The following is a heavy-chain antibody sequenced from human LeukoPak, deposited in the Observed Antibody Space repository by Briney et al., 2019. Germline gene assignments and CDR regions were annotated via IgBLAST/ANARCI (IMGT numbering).Heavy chain of an antibody. CDR2: ISHDGGNK. D-gene: IGHD2-15*01. J-gene: IGHJ4*02. CDR3: AKDDSNNYYEY. CDR1: GFTFSDSW. V-gene: IGHV3-7*01. Sequence: GGSLRLSCAASGFTFSDSWMTWVRQAPGKGLEWVASISHDGGNKQYAESIKGRLTISRDNVKNSLYLEINSLRADDTAIYYCAKDDSNNYYEYWGQGTLVTVSA.